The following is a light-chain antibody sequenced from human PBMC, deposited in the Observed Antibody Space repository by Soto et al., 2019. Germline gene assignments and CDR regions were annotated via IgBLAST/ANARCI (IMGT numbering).Light chain of an antibody. CDR1: SCDVGGYNY. Sequence: QSVLTQPPSASGSPGQSVTISCTGTSCDVGGYNYVSWYQQHPGKAPKLMIYEVSKRPSGVPDRFSGSKSGNTASLTVSGLQAEDEADYYCSSYAGSNNPYVFGTGTKVTVL. V-gene: IGLV2-8*01. J-gene: IGLJ1*01. CDR3: SSYAGSNNPYV. CDR2: EVS.